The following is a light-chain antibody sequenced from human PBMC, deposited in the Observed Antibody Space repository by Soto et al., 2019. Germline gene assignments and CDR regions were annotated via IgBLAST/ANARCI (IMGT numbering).Light chain of an antibody. CDR3: MQALQTPIP. J-gene: IGKJ5*01. V-gene: IGKV2-30*02. CDR2: QVS. Sequence: EVVVTQSPLSLPVTLGQPASISCRSSRSLVHSSGNTYLNWFLQRPGHSPRRLIYQVSNRASGVPDRFSGSGSGTDFTLKISRVEAEDVGVYYCMQALQTPIPFGQG. CDR1: RSLVHSSGNTY.